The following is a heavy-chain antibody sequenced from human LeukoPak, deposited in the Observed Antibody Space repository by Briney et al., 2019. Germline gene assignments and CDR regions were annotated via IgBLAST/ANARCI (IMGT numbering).Heavy chain of an antibody. D-gene: IGHD6-19*01. CDR1: GFSLSTSGMC. CDR3: ARISLIAVAGVGFDY. J-gene: IGHJ4*02. Sequence: ESGPALVKPTQTLTLTCTFSGFSLSTSGMCVSWIRQPPGKALEWLARIDWDDDKYYSTSLKTRLTISKDTSKNQVVLTMTNMDPVDTATYYCARISLIAVAGVGFDYWGQGTLVTVSS. V-gene: IGHV2-70*11. CDR2: IDWDDDK.